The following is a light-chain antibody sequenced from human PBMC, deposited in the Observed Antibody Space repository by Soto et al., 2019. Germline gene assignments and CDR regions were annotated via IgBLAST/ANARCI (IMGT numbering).Light chain of an antibody. J-gene: IGKJ4*01. CDR2: SAS. CDR3: QQGNSFPLT. V-gene: IGKV1-12*01. CDR1: QGVSTW. Sequence: DIQMTQSPSSVSAFVGDRVTITCRASQGVSTWLAWYQQKPGEPPKLLISSASSLQSGVPSRFSGSGSGTDFTLTITSLQPDDFATYYCQQGNSFPLTFGGGTKVEIK.